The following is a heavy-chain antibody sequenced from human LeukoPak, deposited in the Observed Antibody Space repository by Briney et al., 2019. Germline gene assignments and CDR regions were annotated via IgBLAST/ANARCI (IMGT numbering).Heavy chain of an antibody. CDR1: GGSISSSSYY. V-gene: IGHV4-39*07. CDR2: IYYSGST. Sequence: SETLSLTCTVSGGSISSSSYYWGWIRQPPGKGLEWIGSIYYSGSTYYNPSLKSRVTISVDTSKNQFSLKLSSVTAADTAVYYCARERIAAAGTGNFDYWGQGTLVTVSS. J-gene: IGHJ4*02. CDR3: ARERIAAAGTGNFDY. D-gene: IGHD6-13*01.